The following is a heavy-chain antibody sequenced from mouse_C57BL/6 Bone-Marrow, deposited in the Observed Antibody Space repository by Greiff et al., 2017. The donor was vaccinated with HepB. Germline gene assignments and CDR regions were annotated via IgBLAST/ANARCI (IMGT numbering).Heavy chain of an antibody. CDR3: ARGGDSHYAMDY. CDR1: GYTFTSYW. CDR2: IYPGSGST. D-gene: IGHD2-13*01. V-gene: IGHV1-55*01. J-gene: IGHJ4*01. Sequence: QVQLQQSGAELVKPGASVKMSCKASGYTFTSYWITWVKQRPGQGLEWIGDIYPGSGSTNYNEKFKSKATLTVDTSSSTAYMQLSSLTSEDSAVYYCARGGDSHYAMDYWGQGTSVTVSS.